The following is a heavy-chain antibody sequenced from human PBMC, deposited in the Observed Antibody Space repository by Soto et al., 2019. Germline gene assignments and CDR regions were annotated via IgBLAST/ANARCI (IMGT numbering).Heavy chain of an antibody. CDR2: IYYSGST. J-gene: IGHJ4*02. Sequence: SETLSLTCTVSGGSISSSSYYWGWIRQPPGKGLEWIGSIYYSGSTYYNQSLKSRVTISVDTSKNQFSLKLSTVTAADTAVYYCARRDSSGWHIFDYWGQGTLVTVSS. CDR3: ARRDSSGWHIFDY. CDR1: GGSISSSSYY. V-gene: IGHV4-39*01. D-gene: IGHD6-19*01.